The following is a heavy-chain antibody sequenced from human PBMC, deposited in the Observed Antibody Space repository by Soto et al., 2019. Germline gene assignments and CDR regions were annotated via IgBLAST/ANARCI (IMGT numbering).Heavy chain of an antibody. CDR1: FGSVSSYY. V-gene: IGHV4-59*02. D-gene: IGHD2-21*01. CDR3: ARLFLTQYFDY. Sequence: SETLSLTCTVSFGSVSSYYWSWIRQPPGKGLEWIGYIYHSGTTSYNPSLKSRVAISLDTSRNQFSLKLSSVTAADTAVYYCARLFLTQYFDYWGPGTLVTVSS. CDR2: IYHSGTT. J-gene: IGHJ4*02.